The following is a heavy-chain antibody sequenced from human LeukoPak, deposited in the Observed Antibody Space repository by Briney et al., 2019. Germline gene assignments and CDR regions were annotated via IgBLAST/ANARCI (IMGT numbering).Heavy chain of an antibody. J-gene: IGHJ6*02. Sequence: NPSETLSLTCTVSDGSISSYYWSGIRQPPGKGLEWIGYIYCSGSTNYNPSLKSRVTISVDTSKNQFSLKLSSVTAADTAVYYCARGGRIVVVPAATRSTSYYYSMDVWGQGTTVTVSS. D-gene: IGHD2-2*01. CDR2: IYCSGST. CDR3: ARGGRIVVVPAATRSTSYYYSMDV. CDR1: DGSISSYY. V-gene: IGHV4-59*01.